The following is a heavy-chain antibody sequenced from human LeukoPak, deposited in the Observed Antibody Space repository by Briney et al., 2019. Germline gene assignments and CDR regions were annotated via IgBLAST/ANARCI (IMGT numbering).Heavy chain of an antibody. CDR3: AGEPGYCSGGSCYGGWFDP. J-gene: IGHJ5*02. V-gene: IGHV4-34*01. CDR1: GGSFSGYY. Sequence: SETLSLTCAVYGGSFSGYYWSWIRQPPGKGLEWIGEISHSGSTDYNPSLKSRVTISGDTSKNQFSLKLSSVTAADTAVYYCAGEPGYCSGGSCYGGWFDPWGQGTLVTVS. D-gene: IGHD2-15*01. CDR2: ISHSGST.